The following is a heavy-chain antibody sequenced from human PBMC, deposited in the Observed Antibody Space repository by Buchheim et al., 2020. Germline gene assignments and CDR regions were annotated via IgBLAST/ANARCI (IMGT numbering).Heavy chain of an antibody. J-gene: IGHJ6*01. CDR2: IYSGGST. D-gene: IGHD1-26*01. Sequence: EVQLVESGGGLVQPGGSLRLSCAASGFTVSSNYMSWVRQAPGKGLEWVSVIYSGGSTYYADSVKGRFTISRDNSKNTLYLQMNSRRAEDTAVYYCARETRGSGSFYGMDVWGQGTT. V-gene: IGHV3-66*01. CDR3: ARETRGSGSFYGMDV. CDR1: GFTVSSNY.